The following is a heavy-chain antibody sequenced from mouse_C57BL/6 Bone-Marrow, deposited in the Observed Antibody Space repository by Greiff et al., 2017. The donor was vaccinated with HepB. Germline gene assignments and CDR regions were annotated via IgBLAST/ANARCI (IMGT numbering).Heavy chain of an antibody. V-gene: IGHV5-4*03. J-gene: IGHJ3*01. CDR3: GGFAY. Sequence: EVMLVESGGGLVKPGGSLKLSCAASGFTFSSSARYRVRQTPEKRLEWVATISDGGSSNYYPDNVKGRFTISRDNAKNNLYLQMRHLKSEDTVIYYYGGFAYWGQGTLVTVSA. D-gene: IGHD1-1*01. CDR1: GFTFSSSA. CDR2: ISDGGSSN.